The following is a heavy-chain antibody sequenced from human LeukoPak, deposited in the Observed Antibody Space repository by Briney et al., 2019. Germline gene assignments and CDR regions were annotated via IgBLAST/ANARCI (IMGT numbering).Heavy chain of an antibody. CDR2: IYHSGST. CDR3: ARGEGELLSGGIDY. Sequence: PSGTLSLTCAVSGGSISSSNWWSWVRQPPGKGLEGIGEIYHSGSTNYNPSLKSRVTISVDKSKNQFSLKLSSVTAADTAVYYCARGEGELLSGGIDYWGQGNLVTVSS. CDR1: GGSISSSNW. D-gene: IGHD1-26*01. V-gene: IGHV4-4*02. J-gene: IGHJ4*02.